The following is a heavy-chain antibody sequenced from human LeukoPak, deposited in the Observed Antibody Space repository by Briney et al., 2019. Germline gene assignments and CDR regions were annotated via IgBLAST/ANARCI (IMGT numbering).Heavy chain of an antibody. Sequence: SVKVSCKASGGTFSSYAISWVRQAPGQGLEWMGGIIPIFGTANYAQKFQGRVTITADKSTSTAYRELSSLRSEDTAVYYCARDWGLRYFDWLLYYWGQGTLVTVSS. J-gene: IGHJ4*02. CDR3: ARDWGLRYFDWLLYY. V-gene: IGHV1-69*06. CDR2: IIPIFGTA. CDR1: GGTFSSYA. D-gene: IGHD3-9*01.